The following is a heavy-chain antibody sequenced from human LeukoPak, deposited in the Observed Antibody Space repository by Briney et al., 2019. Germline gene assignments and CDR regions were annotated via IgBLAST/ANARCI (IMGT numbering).Heavy chain of an antibody. J-gene: IGHJ5*02. CDR2: IIPIFGTA. D-gene: IGHD1-7*01. CDR1: GGTFSSYA. CDR3: ARDNYAGANWFDP. Sequence: ASVRVSCKASGGTFSSYAISWVRQAPGQGLEWMGGIIPIFGTANYAQRFQGRVTITTDESSSTAYMELSSLRSEDTAVYYCARDNYAGANWFDPWGQGTLVTVSS. V-gene: IGHV1-69*05.